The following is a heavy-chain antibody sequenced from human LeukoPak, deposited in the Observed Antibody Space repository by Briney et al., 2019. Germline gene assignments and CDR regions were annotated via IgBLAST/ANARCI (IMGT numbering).Heavy chain of an antibody. J-gene: IGHJ3*02. D-gene: IGHD4-17*01. CDR3: AREYYGDYAPGAFDI. CDR1: GYTFTGYY. V-gene: IGHV1-2*02. CDR2: INPNSGGT. Sequence: ASVKVSCKASGYTFTGYYMHWVRQAPGQGLEWMGWINPNSGGTNYAQKFQGRVTMTRDTSISTAYMELSRLRSDDTAVYYCAREYYGDYAPGAFDIWGQGTTVTVSS.